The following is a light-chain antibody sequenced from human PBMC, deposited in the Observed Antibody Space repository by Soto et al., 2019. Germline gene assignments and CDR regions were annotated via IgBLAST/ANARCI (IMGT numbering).Light chain of an antibody. CDR3: CPYAGSYTWV. V-gene: IGLV2-11*01. CDR2: DVN. Sequence: QSVLTQPRSVSGSPGQSVTISCTGTSSDVGGYNYVSWYQQHPGKAPKLMIYDVNKRPSGVPDRFSGSKSGNTASLTISGLQAEDEADYYCCPYAGSYTWVFGGGTKLTVL. CDR1: SSDVGGYNY. J-gene: IGLJ3*02.